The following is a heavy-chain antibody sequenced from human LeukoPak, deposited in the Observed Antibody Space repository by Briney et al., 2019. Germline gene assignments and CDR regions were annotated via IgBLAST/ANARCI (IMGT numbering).Heavy chain of an antibody. CDR2: IRYDGSNK. D-gene: IGHD3-10*01. CDR3: AKEELWFGEGFNIYDY. J-gene: IGHJ4*02. Sequence: GGSLRLSCAASGFTFSSYGMHWVRQAPGKGLEWVAFIRYDGSNKYYADSVKGRFTISRDNSKNTLYLQMNSLRAEDTAVYYCAKEELWFGEGFNIYDYWGQGTLVTVSS. V-gene: IGHV3-30*02. CDR1: GFTFSSYG.